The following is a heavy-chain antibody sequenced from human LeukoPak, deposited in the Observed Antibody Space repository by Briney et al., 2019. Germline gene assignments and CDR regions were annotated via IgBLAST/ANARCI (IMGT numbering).Heavy chain of an antibody. V-gene: IGHV3-53*01. CDR3: AREGPGWFDA. J-gene: IGHJ5*02. CDR1: GFDVSNSY. D-gene: IGHD7-27*01. CDR2: IYAGGNK. Sequence: PGGSLRLSCAVSGFDVSNSYMNWVRQAPGKGLEWVSIIYAGGNKYYADSVKGRFTISRDNSMNTLYLQMNSLRVEDTALYYCAREGPGWFDAWGQGSLIIVS.